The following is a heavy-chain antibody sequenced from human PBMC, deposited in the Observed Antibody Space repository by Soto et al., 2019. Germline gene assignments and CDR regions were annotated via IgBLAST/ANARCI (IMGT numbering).Heavy chain of an antibody. D-gene: IGHD6-13*01. CDR3: AREVRKGNYYYYGMDV. Sequence: GGSLRLSCAASGFTFSSYGMHWVRQAPGKGLEWVAVIWYDGSNKYYADSVKGRFTISRDNSKNTLYLQMNSLRAEDTAVYYCAREVRKGNYYYYGMDVWGQGTTVTVSS. CDR2: IWYDGSNK. J-gene: IGHJ6*02. CDR1: GFTFSSYG. V-gene: IGHV3-33*01.